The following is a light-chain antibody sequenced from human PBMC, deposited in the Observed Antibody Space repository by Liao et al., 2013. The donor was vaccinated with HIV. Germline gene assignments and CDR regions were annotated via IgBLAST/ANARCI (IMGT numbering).Light chain of an antibody. J-gene: IGLJ2*01. CDR3: QVWDSSSDHPNVV. V-gene: IGLV3-21*04. Sequence: SYVLTQPPSVSVAPGKTARITCGGNNIESKSVHWYQQRPGQAPVLLIYYDNDRPSGTPERFSGSTSGNTATLTISRVEAGDEADYYCQVWDSSSDHPNVVFGGGTKLTVL. CDR1: NIESKS. CDR2: YDN.